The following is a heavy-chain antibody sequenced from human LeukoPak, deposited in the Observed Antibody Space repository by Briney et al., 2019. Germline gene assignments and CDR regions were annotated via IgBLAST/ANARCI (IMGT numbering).Heavy chain of an antibody. Sequence: ASVKVSFKASGGTFSNYGFSWVRQAPGQGPEWLGGIIPIYGTINYAQKFQGRVTITADASTTTAYMELRSLRSDDTAVYYCARDRDTAMEYYYYYYMDVWGKGTTVTISS. D-gene: IGHD5-18*01. CDR1: GGTFSNYG. CDR3: ARDRDTAMEYYYYYYMDV. V-gene: IGHV1-69*13. J-gene: IGHJ6*03. CDR2: IIPIYGTI.